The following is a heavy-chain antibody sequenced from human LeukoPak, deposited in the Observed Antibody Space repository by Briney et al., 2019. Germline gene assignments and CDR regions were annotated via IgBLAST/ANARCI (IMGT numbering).Heavy chain of an antibody. J-gene: IGHJ3*02. V-gene: IGHV4-4*07. Sequence: NPSETLPLTCTVSGGSISSYYWSWIRQPAGKGLEWIGRIYTSGSTNYNPSLKSRVTMSVDTSKNQFSLKLSSVTAADTAVYYCARGGRITMFGVVIMRGAFDIWGQGTMVTVSS. CDR1: GGSISSYY. CDR2: IYTSGST. D-gene: IGHD3-3*01. CDR3: ARGGRITMFGVVIMRGAFDI.